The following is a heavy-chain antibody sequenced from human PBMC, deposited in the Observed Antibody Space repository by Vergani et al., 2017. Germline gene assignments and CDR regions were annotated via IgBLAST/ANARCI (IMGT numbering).Heavy chain of an antibody. CDR1: GGSINSHNYY. V-gene: IGHV4-61*02. D-gene: IGHD2-15*01. J-gene: IGHJ4*02. Sequence: QVQLQESGPGLVKPSQPLSLTCTVSGGSINSHNYYWSWIRQPAGEGLEWIGRIHTSGSTNYNPSLKRRVTMSEDTSKNQFSLNLTSVTAADTAVYFCARGSCLGGSCDKPLFDYWGQGILVTVSS. CDR2: IHTSGST. CDR3: ARGSCLGGSCDKPLFDY.